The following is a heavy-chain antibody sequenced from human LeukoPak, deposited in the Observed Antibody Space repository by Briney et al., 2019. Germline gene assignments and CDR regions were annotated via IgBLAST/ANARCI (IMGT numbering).Heavy chain of an antibody. J-gene: IGHJ4*02. CDR2: IKSKTDGGTA. D-gene: IGHD2-2*01. CDR3: TTVKAHFPSSESCGSTSCSDY. CDR1: GFTFTNAY. Sequence: PGGSLRLSCAASGFTFTNAYMTWVRQAPGKGLEWVGLIKSKTDGGTADYAAPVKGRFTISRDDSKNTLHLQMNSLKTEDTAVYYCTTVKAHFPSSESCGSTSCSDYWGQGTLVTVSS. V-gene: IGHV3-15*01.